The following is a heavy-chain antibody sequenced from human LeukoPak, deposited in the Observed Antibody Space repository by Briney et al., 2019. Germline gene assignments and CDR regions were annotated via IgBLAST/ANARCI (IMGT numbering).Heavy chain of an antibody. CDR3: TRDLMDYDVSTGLHHYYMDV. CDR1: GFTFSSYW. D-gene: IGHD3-9*01. J-gene: IGHJ6*02. Sequence: GGSLRLSCAASGFTFSSYWMSWVRQAPGKGLEWVANIKKDGSEKHYADSVKGRFSISRDNAKNSLYLQMNTLRVEDTAVYYCTRDLMDYDVSTGLHHYYMDVWGQGTTVTVSS. V-gene: IGHV3-7*01. CDR2: IKKDGSEK.